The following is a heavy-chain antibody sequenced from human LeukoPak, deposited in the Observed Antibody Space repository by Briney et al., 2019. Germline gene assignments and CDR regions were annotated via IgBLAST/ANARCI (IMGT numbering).Heavy chain of an antibody. Sequence: SVKVSCKASGGTFSSYAISWVRQAPGQGLEWMGRIIPILGIANYAQKFQGRVTITADKSTSTAYMELSSLRSEDTAVYYCARGTVAQDDAFDIWGQGTMVTVSS. CDR2: IIPILGIA. CDR1: GGTFSSYA. V-gene: IGHV1-69*04. J-gene: IGHJ3*02. D-gene: IGHD4-23*01. CDR3: ARGTVAQDDAFDI.